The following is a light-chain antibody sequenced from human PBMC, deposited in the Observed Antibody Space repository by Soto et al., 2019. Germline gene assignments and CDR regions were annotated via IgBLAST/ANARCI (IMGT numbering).Light chain of an antibody. Sequence: DIVMTQSPDSLTLSLGERATINCKSSQSVFSRCRNNNYLGWFQQKPGQTPRLLIYWASTRESGVSDRFSGSGSGTDFTLTIDSLQAEDVAVYYCQQYYTTPTWTFGQGTKVDI. CDR1: QSVFSRCRNNNY. CDR3: QQYYTTPTWT. CDR2: WAS. V-gene: IGKV4-1*01. J-gene: IGKJ1*01.